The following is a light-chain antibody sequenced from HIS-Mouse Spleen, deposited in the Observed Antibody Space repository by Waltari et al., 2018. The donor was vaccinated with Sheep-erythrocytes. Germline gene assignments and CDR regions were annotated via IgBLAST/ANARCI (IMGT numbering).Light chain of an antibody. CDR1: SSAVGGYNY. CDR2: DVS. CDR3: CSYAGSYNHV. V-gene: IGLV2-11*01. Sequence: QSALTQPRSVSGSPGPSVTISCTGTSSAVGGYNYVSWYQQYPGKAPKLMIYDVSKRPSGVPDRFSGSKSGNTASLTISGLQAEDEADYYCCSYAGSYNHVFATGTKVTVL. J-gene: IGLJ1*01.